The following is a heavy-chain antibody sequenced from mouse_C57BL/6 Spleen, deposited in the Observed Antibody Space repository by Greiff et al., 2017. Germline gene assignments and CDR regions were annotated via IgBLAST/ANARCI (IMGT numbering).Heavy chain of an antibody. Sequence: QVQLKESGPELVKPGASVTISCKASGYTFTDYGINWVKQRPGQGLEWIGWILPGSGSTYYNEKFKGKGIRTGNNTSSTAYMLLSSLTSEDSAVYFCAVRAVVATDWYFDVWGTGTTVTVSS. CDR3: AVRAVVATDWYFDV. CDR2: ILPGSGST. V-gene: IGHV1-75*01. D-gene: IGHD1-1*01. J-gene: IGHJ1*03. CDR1: GYTFTDYG.